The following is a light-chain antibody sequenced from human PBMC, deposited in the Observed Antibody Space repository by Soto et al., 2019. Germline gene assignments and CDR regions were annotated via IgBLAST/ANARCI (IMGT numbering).Light chain of an antibody. CDR1: SSDDALYRY. CDR2: DVT. J-gene: IGLJ1*01. V-gene: IGLV2-14*01. CDR3: SGYVGAYTYV. Sequence: QSALTQPASVTGSPGQSITISCTGTSSDDALYRYVSWFQQHPGRAPKLLIYDVTKRPSGVPIRFSASRSGKTASLTISGLQAEDEADYYCSGYVGAYTYVFGNGNKVTVL.